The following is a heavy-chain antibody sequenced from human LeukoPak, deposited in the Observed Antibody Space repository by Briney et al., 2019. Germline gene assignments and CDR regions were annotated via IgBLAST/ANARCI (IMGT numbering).Heavy chain of an antibody. J-gene: IGHJ3*02. CDR3: ARGGNAFDI. CDR1: GDSINSYY. V-gene: IGHV4-59*12. CDR2: IYYSGST. Sequence: SETLSLTCSVSGDSINSYYWSWIRQPPGKGLEWIGYIYYSGSTKYNPSLKSRLTISVDTSKNQFSLKLSSVTAADTAVYYCARGGNAFDIWGQGTMVTVSS. D-gene: IGHD1-26*01.